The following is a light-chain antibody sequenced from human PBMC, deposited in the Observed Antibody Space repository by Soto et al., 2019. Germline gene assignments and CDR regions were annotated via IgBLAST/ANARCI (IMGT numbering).Light chain of an antibody. CDR1: HNINNY. V-gene: IGKV1-39*01. Sequence: IQMTHSPSSLSASFGDRVTISCRASHNINNYLNWYQQKPGTAPKPLIYAASSLQPGVPSRFNGSRSATDFTLTISSLQPEDSATYYCQQSYYIPRSFGQGTKLQI. J-gene: IGKJ2*03. CDR2: AAS. CDR3: QQSYYIPRS.